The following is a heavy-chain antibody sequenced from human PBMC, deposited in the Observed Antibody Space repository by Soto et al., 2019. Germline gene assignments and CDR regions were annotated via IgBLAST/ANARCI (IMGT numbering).Heavy chain of an antibody. D-gene: IGHD3-10*01. Sequence: QIQLAQSGGEVKKPGASVKVSCKTSGYTFSSYTIAWVRQAPGQGLEWLGWISPDDGNTEYEQKFQGRVTMTADTLTNNAYMELRSLKYDDTVVYYCARVEAPFGESLHWGQGTPVTVSA. CDR1: GYTFSSYT. CDR3: ARVEAPFGESLH. CDR2: ISPDDGNT. J-gene: IGHJ4*02. V-gene: IGHV1-18*01.